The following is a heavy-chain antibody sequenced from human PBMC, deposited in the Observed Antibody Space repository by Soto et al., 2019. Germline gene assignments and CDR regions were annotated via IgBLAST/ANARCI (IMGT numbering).Heavy chain of an antibody. CDR2: FDPEDGET. Sequence: GASVKVSCKVSGYTLTELSMHWVRQAPGKGLEWMGGFDPEDGETIYAQKFQGRVTMTEDTSTDTAYMELSSLRSEDTAVYYCATRYCRGGSCYSWYWFDPWGQGTLVNVSS. D-gene: IGHD2-15*01. J-gene: IGHJ5*02. V-gene: IGHV1-24*01. CDR3: ATRYCRGGSCYSWYWFDP. CDR1: GYTLTELS.